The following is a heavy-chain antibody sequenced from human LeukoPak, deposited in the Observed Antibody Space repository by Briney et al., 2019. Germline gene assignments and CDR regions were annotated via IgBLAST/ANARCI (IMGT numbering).Heavy chain of an antibody. J-gene: IGHJ4*02. CDR2: IHPNSGDT. Sequence: GASVKVSCKASGYTFTGYYMPWVRQAPGQGLEWMGWIHPNSGDTNYAQKFQGRVTMTRDTSISTAYMEVSSLRSEDTAVYYCARDCSGGSCYGEYWGQGTLVIVSS. CDR3: ARDCSGGSCYGEY. V-gene: IGHV1-2*02. CDR1: GYTFTGYY. D-gene: IGHD2-15*01.